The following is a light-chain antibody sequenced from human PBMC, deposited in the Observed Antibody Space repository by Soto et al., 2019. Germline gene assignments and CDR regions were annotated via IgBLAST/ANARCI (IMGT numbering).Light chain of an antibody. CDR1: QSVNSNS. CDR3: QQYGSSPLT. V-gene: IGKV3-20*01. Sequence: EIVLTQSPGTLSLSPGERATLSCGASQSVNSNSLAWYQQTPGQAPRLLFYAASNRASNVPDRFSASGSGTDFTLTISRLEAEDFAVYHCQQYGSSPLTFGGGTKVEIK. J-gene: IGKJ4*01. CDR2: AAS.